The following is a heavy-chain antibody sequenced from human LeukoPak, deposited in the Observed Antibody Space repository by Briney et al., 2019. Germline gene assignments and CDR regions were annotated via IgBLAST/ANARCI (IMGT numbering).Heavy chain of an antibody. CDR2: INGGGGST. D-gene: IGHD3-16*02. Sequence: GSLRLSCAASGFTFSSYAMSWVRQAPGKGLVWVSSINGGGGSTYYADSVKGRFTISRDNSKNTLYLQMNSLRAEDTAVYYCAKEVMITFGGVIDNFDYWGQGTLVTVSS. V-gene: IGHV3-23*01. CDR3: AKEVMITFGGVIDNFDY. J-gene: IGHJ4*02. CDR1: GFTFSSYA.